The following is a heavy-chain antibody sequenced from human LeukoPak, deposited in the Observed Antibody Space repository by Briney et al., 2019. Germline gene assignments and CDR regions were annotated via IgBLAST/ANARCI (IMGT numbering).Heavy chain of an antibody. CDR1: GGTFSNYA. CDR2: IIPVLGIT. D-gene: IGHD6-13*01. Sequence: VASVKVSCKASGGTFSNYAINWVRQAPGQGLEWMGRIIPVLGITSYAQKFQGRVTIIADKSTSIAYMELSSLTSEDTAVYYCARSGGFSGSWYVYWGQGTLVTVVS. V-gene: IGHV1-69*04. CDR3: ARSGGFSGSWYVY. J-gene: IGHJ4*02.